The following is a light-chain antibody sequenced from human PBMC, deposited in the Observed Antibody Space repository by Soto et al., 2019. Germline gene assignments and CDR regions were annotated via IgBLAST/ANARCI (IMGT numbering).Light chain of an antibody. CDR3: QQCRDVPLT. CDR1: QDFGTC. J-gene: IGKJ4*01. CDR2: DAS. Sequence: DMQMTQSPSSLSASVEDRVRITCQARQDFGTCLNWYQQRPGRAPKFLIQDASNLETGVPSRFSGSGSGTHFSFTITSLQPEDIATYYCQQCRDVPLTFGGGTKVDIK. V-gene: IGKV1-33*01.